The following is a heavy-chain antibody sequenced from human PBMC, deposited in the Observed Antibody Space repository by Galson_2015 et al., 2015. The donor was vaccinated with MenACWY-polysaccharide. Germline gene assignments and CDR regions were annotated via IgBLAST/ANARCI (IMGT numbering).Heavy chain of an antibody. CDR2: ISAYNGDV. CDR1: GYTFTSYG. Sequence: SVKVSCKASGYTFTSYGISWVRQAPGQGLEWMGWISAYNGDVNYAQKLQGRITMNIDTLTTTGYMELRSLRYDDTALYYCTRVGAYCTWTSCHDYWGQGTLVTVSS. D-gene: IGHD2-2*01. J-gene: IGHJ4*02. V-gene: IGHV1-18*01. CDR3: TRVGAYCTWTSCHDY.